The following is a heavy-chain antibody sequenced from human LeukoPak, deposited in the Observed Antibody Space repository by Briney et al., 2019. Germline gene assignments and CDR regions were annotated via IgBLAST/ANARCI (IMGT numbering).Heavy chain of an antibody. J-gene: IGHJ3*02. D-gene: IGHD3-22*01. Sequence: ASVKVSCKASGYTFTGYYMHWVRQAPGQGLEWMGWINPNSGGTNYAQKFQGRVTMTRDTSISTAYMELSRLRSDDTAVYYCATGTYYYDSSGYAGDSFDIWGQGTMVTVSS. CDR1: GYTFTGYY. V-gene: IGHV1-2*02. CDR2: INPNSGGT. CDR3: ATGTYYYDSSGYAGDSFDI.